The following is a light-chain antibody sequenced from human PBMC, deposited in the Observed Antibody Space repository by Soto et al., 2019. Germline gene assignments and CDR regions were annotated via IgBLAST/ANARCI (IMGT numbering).Light chain of an antibody. Sequence: QSALTQPASVSGSPGQSITISCTGISSDVGTYKFVSWYQQHPGKAPKLIIYEDTKWPSGISDRFSGSKSGNTASLTISGLQAEDEADYYCLSYVGRSTYVFGAGAKLTVL. J-gene: IGLJ1*01. V-gene: IGLV2-23*01. CDR1: SSDVGTYKF. CDR2: EDT. CDR3: LSYVGRSTYV.